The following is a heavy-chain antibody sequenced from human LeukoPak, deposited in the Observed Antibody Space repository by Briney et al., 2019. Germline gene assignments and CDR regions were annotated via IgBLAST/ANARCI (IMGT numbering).Heavy chain of an antibody. V-gene: IGHV4-34*01. D-gene: IGHD1-7*01. Sequence: PSETLSLTCAVYGGSFSGYYWSWIRQPPRKGLEWIGEINHSGSTNYNPSLKSRVTISVDTSKNQFSLKLSSVTAADTAVYYCARGRRWNYHFDYWGQGTLVTVSS. CDR3: ARGRRWNYHFDY. CDR2: INHSGST. J-gene: IGHJ4*02. CDR1: GGSFSGYY.